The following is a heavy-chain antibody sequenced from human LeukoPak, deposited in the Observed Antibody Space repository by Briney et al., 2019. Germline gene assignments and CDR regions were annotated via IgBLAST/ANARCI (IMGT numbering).Heavy chain of an antibody. CDR1: GASYSSSTYY. J-gene: IGHJ4*02. V-gene: IGHV4-39*01. CDR2: IYYSGST. Sequence: SETLSLTCTVSGASYSSSTYYWGWIRQPPGKGLEWIGSIYYSGSTYYNPSLKSRVTMSVDTSKNQLSLKLSSVTAADTAVYYCARHAGGIAAAGTRPFDYWGQGTLVTVSS. D-gene: IGHD6-13*01. CDR3: ARHAGGIAAAGTRPFDY.